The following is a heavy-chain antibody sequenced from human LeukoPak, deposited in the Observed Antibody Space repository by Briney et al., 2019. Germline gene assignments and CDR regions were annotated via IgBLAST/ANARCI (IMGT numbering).Heavy chain of an antibody. V-gene: IGHV4-34*01. Sequence: SETLSLTCAVYGGSFSGYYWSWIRQPPGKGLEWIGEINHSGSTNYNPSLKSRATISVDTSKNQFSLKLSSVTAADTAVYYCARGLYYDFWSGYYSHAFDIWGQGTMVTVSS. CDR1: GGSFSGYY. CDR2: INHSGST. D-gene: IGHD3-3*01. J-gene: IGHJ3*02. CDR3: ARGLYYDFWSGYYSHAFDI.